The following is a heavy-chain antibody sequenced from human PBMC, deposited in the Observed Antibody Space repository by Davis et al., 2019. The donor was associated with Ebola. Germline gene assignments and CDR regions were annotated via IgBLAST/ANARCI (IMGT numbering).Heavy chain of an antibody. J-gene: IGHJ6*02. CDR1: GFTFSSYS. CDR3: ARSTV. V-gene: IGHV3-21*01. D-gene: IGHD5/OR15-5a*01. CDR2: ISSSSYYK. Sequence: PGGSLRLSCAASGFTFSSYSMNWVRQAPGKGLEWVSSISSSSYYKYYADSVKGRFTISRDNTKNSLYLQMHSLGPEDTAVYYCARSTVWGQGTPVAVSS.